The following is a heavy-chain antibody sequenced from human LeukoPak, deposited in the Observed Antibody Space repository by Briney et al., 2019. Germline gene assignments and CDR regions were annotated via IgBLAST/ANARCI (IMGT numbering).Heavy chain of an antibody. Sequence: SETLSLTCAVSGYSISSGYYWAWIRQPPGKGLEWIGSIFHSGSTYYNPSLKSRVTILVDTSKNQFSLKLSSVTAADTALYYCASGTSNWYGDRGYWGQGTLVTVSS. CDR2: IFHSGST. CDR1: GYSISSGYY. V-gene: IGHV4-38-2*01. CDR3: ASGTSNWYGDRGY. J-gene: IGHJ4*02. D-gene: IGHD6-13*01.